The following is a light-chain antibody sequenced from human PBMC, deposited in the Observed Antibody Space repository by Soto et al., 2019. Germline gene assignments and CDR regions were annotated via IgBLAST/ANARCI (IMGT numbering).Light chain of an antibody. J-gene: IGLJ1*01. V-gene: IGLV2-8*01. Sequence: QSVLTQPPSASGSPGQSVTISCTGTSSDVGAYNFVSWYQQHPGKAPKLIISEVTKRPSGVPDRFSGSKSGNTASLTVSGLQAGDEADYYCSSHAASIHFYGFGTGTKVTVL. CDR1: SSDVGAYNF. CDR3: SSHAASIHFYG. CDR2: EVT.